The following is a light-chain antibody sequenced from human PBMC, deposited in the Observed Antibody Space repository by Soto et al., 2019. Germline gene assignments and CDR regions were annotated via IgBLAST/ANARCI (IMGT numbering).Light chain of an antibody. CDR1: SSNIGAGYG. Sequence: QSVLTQPPSVSGAPGQRVTISCTGSSSNIGAGYGVHWYQQLPGTAPKVLIYDNTNRPSGVPDRFSGTKSGTSASLAITGLDDEEEAYYCCPSDDGSRTYEVFGTGTKLTVL. V-gene: IGLV1-40*01. J-gene: IGLJ1*01. CDR3: PSDDGSRTYEV. CDR2: DNT.